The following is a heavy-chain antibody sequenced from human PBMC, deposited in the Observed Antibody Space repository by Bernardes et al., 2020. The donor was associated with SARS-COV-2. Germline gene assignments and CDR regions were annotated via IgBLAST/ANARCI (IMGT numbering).Heavy chain of an antibody. Sequence: AGSLRLSCAASGFTFSSYSMNWVRQAPGKGLEWVSYISSSSSTKYYADSVKGRFTISRDNAKNSLYLQMNSLRADDTAVYYCARKSGRFDPWGQGTLVTVSS. D-gene: IGHD3-10*01. CDR2: ISSSSSTK. V-gene: IGHV3-48*01. CDR1: GFTFSSYS. CDR3: ARKSGRFDP. J-gene: IGHJ5*02.